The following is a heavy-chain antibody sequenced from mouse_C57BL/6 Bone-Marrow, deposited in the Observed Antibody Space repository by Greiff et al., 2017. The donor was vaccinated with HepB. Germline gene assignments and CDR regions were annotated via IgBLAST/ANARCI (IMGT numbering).Heavy chain of an antibody. CDR2: ISDGGSYT. J-gene: IGHJ4*01. CDR1: GFTFSSYA. V-gene: IGHV5-4*01. Sequence: EVQLMESGGGLVKPGGSLKLSCAASGFTFSSYAMSWVRQTPEKRLEWVATISDGGSYTYYPDNVKGRFTISRDNAKNNLYLQMSHLKSEDTAMYYCARDYYGSSLYYAMDYWGQGTSVTVSS. D-gene: IGHD1-1*01. CDR3: ARDYYGSSLYYAMDY.